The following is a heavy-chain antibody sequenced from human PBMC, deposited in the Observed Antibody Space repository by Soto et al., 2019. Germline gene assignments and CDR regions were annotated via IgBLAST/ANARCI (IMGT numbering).Heavy chain of an antibody. J-gene: IGHJ4*02. CDR2: IFSNDEK. CDR1: GFSLSNARMG. D-gene: IGHD3-10*01. Sequence: QVTLKESGPVLVKPTETLTLTCTVSGFSLSNARMGVSWIRQPPGKALEWLAHIFSNDEKSYSTSLKSRLTSTKITSKSPVVLTMTNMDPVNTATYYCTPIRVDYYASRTPLDCWGQGTLVTVSS. CDR3: TPIRVDYYASRTPLDC. V-gene: IGHV2-26*01.